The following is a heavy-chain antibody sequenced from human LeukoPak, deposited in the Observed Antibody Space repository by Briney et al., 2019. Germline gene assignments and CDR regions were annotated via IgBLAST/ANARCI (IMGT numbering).Heavy chain of an antibody. CDR3: AKRRSRGLRYFDWFLYGMDV. CDR1: GFTFNSHP. CDR2: LSGSGGST. V-gene: IGHV3-23*01. Sequence: GGPLRLPCAPSGFTFNSHPMRWPPPPPGKAREGVSSLSGSGGSTYYADSVKGRFTISRDNSKNTLYLQMNSLRAEDTAVYYCAKRRSRGLRYFDWFLYGMDVWGQGTTVTVSS. D-gene: IGHD3-9*01. J-gene: IGHJ6*02.